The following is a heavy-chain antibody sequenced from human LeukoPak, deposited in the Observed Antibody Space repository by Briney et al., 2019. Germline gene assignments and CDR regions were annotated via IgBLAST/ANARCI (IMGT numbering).Heavy chain of an antibody. V-gene: IGHV3-30*02. J-gene: IGHJ4*02. D-gene: IGHD2-2*01. Sequence: GRSLRLSCAASGFTFSSYGMHWVRQAPGKGLEWVAFIRYDGSNKYYADSVKGRFTISRDNSKNTLYLQMNSLRAEDTAVYYCAKGAKKDIVVVPAARMPDYWGQGTLVTVSS. CDR2: IRYDGSNK. CDR3: AKGAKKDIVVVPAARMPDY. CDR1: GFTFSSYG.